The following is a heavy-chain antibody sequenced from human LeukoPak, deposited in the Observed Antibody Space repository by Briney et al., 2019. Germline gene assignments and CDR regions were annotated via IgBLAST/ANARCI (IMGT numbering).Heavy chain of an antibody. CDR2: ISSSSSYT. Sequence: GGSLRLSCAASGFTFSDYYMSWIRQAPGKGLEWVSYISSSSSYTNYADSVKGRFTISRDNSKNTLYLQMNSLRAEDTAVYYCAKEDFGSGTWGSWGQGTLVTVSS. D-gene: IGHD3-10*01. J-gene: IGHJ4*02. CDR3: AKEDFGSGTWGS. CDR1: GFTFSDYY. V-gene: IGHV3-11*05.